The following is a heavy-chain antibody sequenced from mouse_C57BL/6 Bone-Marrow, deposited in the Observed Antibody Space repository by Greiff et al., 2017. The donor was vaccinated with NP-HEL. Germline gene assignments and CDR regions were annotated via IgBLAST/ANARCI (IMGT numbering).Heavy chain of an antibody. CDR1: GFTFSDYY. CDR3: ARECNYFYYYSMDY. V-gene: IGHV5-12*01. J-gene: IGHJ4*01. Sequence: EVMLVESGGGLVQPGGSLKLSCAASGFTFSDYYMYWVRQTPEKRLEWVAYISNGGGSTNYPDTVKGRFTISRDNAKNTLYLQMRRLKSEDIAMYYCARECNYFYYYSMDYWGQGTSVTVSS. D-gene: IGHD2-1*01. CDR2: ISNGGGST.